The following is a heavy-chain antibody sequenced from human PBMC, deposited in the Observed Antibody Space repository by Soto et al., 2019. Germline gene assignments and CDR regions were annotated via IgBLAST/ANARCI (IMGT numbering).Heavy chain of an antibody. CDR3: ARLEGLTTISYYFDF. J-gene: IGHJ4*02. CDR2: IYYRGNA. Sequence: SETLSLTCSVSDDSINSDKYYWGWIRQPPGKGLEWIGSIYYRGNAYYNPSLQTRVTISLDKSKSQFSLKLNSMTAADSAVYFCARLEGLTTISYYFDFWGPGALVTVSS. D-gene: IGHD2-21*02. V-gene: IGHV4-39*01. CDR1: DDSINSDKYY.